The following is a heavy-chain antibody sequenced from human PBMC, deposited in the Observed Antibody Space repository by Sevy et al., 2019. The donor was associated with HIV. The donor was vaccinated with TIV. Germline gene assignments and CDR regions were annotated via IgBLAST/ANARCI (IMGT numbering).Heavy chain of an antibody. Sequence: GGSLRLSCAASGFTFSDYGMQWVSQAPGKGLEWVAVIWNDGSNKYYADSVKGRLTTSRENSSNTLYLQMNSLRAEDTAVYYCARDVRGEGIRPGDLDYWGQGTLVTVSS. CDR1: GFTFSDYG. J-gene: IGHJ4*02. CDR3: ARDVRGEGIRPGDLDY. D-gene: IGHD3-10*02. V-gene: IGHV3-33*01. CDR2: IWNDGSNK.